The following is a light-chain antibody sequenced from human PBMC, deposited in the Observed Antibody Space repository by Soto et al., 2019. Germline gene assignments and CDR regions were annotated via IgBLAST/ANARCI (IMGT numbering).Light chain of an antibody. CDR1: ISNLGNNY. V-gene: IGLV1-47*01. CDR3: AAWDDTVRSYV. Sequence: QSVLTQPSSVSGTPGQGVTISCSGSISNLGNNYVYWFLQLPGTAPKVLSNRNDQRPSGGPDPFSGSKSGTSASLAISGLPSEDDADYYCAAWDDTVRSYVFGTGTKLTVL. J-gene: IGLJ1*01. CDR2: RND.